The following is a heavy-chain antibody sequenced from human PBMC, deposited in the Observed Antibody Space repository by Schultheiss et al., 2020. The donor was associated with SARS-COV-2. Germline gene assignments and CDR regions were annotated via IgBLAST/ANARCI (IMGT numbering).Heavy chain of an antibody. V-gene: IGHV1-18*01. CDR3: AREGGESHQVYIAAAGTVDY. Sequence: ASVKVSCKASGYTFTSYGISWVRQAPGQGLEWMGWISAYSGNTNYAQKLQGRVTMTTDTSTSTAYMELRSLRSDDTAVYYCAREGGESHQVYIAAAGTVDYWGQGTLVTVSS. CDR1: GYTFTSYG. CDR2: ISAYSGNT. J-gene: IGHJ4*02. D-gene: IGHD6-13*01.